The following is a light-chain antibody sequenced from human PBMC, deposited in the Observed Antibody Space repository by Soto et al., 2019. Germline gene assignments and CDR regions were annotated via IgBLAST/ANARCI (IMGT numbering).Light chain of an antibody. CDR2: GNN. CDR1: RAAYD. CDR3: QSYDSSVSGSKV. Sequence: QSALTQPPSVSGAPVQRVTISCTGSRAAYDVHWYQQVPGTAPKLLIYGNNNRPSGVPERFSGSKSGTSASLAITGLQAEDEADYYCQSYDSSVSGSKVFGTGTKVTVL. V-gene: IGLV1-40*01. J-gene: IGLJ1*01.